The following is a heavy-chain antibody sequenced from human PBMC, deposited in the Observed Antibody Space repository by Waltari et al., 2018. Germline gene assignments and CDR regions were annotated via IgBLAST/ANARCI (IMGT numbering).Heavy chain of an antibody. V-gene: IGHV3-30*02. D-gene: IGHD6-6*01. CDR2: IRYDGSNK. CDR1: GVTFRSHG. CDR3: AKDKYSSSSGGSDY. J-gene: IGHJ4*02. Sequence: QVQLVESGGGVVKPGVSLRCPCSASGVTFRSHGLPWGRGAPGKGLEWVAFIRYDGSNKYYADSVKGRFTISRDNSKNTLYLQMNSLRAEDTAVYYCAKDKYSSSSGGSDYWGQGTLVTVSS.